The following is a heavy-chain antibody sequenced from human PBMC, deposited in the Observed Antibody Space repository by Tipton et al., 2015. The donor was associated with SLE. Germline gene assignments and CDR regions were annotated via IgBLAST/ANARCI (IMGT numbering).Heavy chain of an antibody. V-gene: IGHV4-59*02. Sequence: GLVKPSETLSLTCSVSGDSVSRYYWSWIRQPPGKGLEWIGYIYNGAKSNYIPSLKSRLTMSVDTSKNQFSLTLSSVTAADTAVYYCARVVKGSSWYWFDPWGQGTLVTVSS. CDR3: ARVVKGSSWYWFDP. CDR2: IYNGAKS. J-gene: IGHJ5*02. CDR1: GDSVSRYY. D-gene: IGHD6-13*01.